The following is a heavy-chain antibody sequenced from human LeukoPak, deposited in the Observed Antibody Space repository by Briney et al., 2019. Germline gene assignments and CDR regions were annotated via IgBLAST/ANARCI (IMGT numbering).Heavy chain of an antibody. V-gene: IGHV1-69*04. CDR1: GGTFSSYA. CDR3: ARPATDGYYDSSGYG. CDR2: IIPILGIA. D-gene: IGHD3-22*01. J-gene: IGHJ4*02. Sequence: GASVKVSCKASGGTFSSYAISWVRQAPGQGLEWMGRIIPILGIANYAQKFQGRVTITADKSTSTAYMELSSLRSEDTAVYYCARPATDGYYDSSGYGWGQGTLVTVSS.